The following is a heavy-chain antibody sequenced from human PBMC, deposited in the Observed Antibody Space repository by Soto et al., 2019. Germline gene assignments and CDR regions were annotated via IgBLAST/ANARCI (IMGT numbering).Heavy chain of an antibody. J-gene: IGHJ4*01. Sequence: SETLSLTCDVSGGSISSGGYSWSWIRQPPGKDLEWIGYIYHSGSTYYIPSLNSRVTISVDRSKNQFSLKLIFVTAADTAGYFSARGNVVAIDYWGHVILVTVSS. CDR2: IYHSGST. D-gene: IGHD2-21*01. V-gene: IGHV4-30-2*01. CDR3: ARGNVVAIDY. CDR1: GGSISSGGYS.